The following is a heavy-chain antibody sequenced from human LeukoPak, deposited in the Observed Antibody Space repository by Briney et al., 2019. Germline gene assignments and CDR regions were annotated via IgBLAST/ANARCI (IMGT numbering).Heavy chain of an antibody. Sequence: NTSETLSLTCTVSGGSISSYYWSWIRQPPGKGLEWIGYIYYSGSTNYNPSLKSRVTISVDTSKNQFSLKLSSVTAADTAVYYCARHGYYYDSSGYYVPGWYFDLWGRGTLVTVSS. CDR2: IYYSGST. D-gene: IGHD3-22*01. V-gene: IGHV4-59*08. CDR1: GGSISSYY. CDR3: ARHGYYYDSSGYYVPGWYFDL. J-gene: IGHJ2*01.